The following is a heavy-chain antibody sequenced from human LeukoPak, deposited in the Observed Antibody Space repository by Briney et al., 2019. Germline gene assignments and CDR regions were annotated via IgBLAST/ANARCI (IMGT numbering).Heavy chain of an antibody. V-gene: IGHV1-18*01. Sequence: GASVKVSCKASGYTFTRFGISWVRQAPGQGLEWMGWISTYNRNTYYAQKFQDRVTMTTDISTSTAYMELRSLRSDDSDVYYCALVLVGYFGHYYYYMDVWGKGTTVTVSS. CDR2: ISTYNRNT. CDR3: ALVLVGYFGHYYYYMDV. CDR1: GYTFTRFG. J-gene: IGHJ6*03. D-gene: IGHD1-26*01.